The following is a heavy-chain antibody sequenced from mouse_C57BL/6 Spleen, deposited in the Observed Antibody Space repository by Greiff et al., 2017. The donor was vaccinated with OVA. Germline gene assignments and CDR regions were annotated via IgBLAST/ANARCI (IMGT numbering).Heavy chain of an antibody. V-gene: IGHV5-17*01. CDR3: ARDLRYYFDY. J-gene: IGHJ2*01. Sequence: EVMLVESGGGLVKPGGSLKLSCAASGFTFSDYGMHWVRQAPEKGLEWVAYISSGSSTIYYADTVKGRFTISRDNAKNTLFLQMTSLRSEDTAMYYCARDLRYYFDYWGQGTTLTVSS. D-gene: IGHD3-2*02. CDR2: ISSGSSTI. CDR1: GFTFSDYG.